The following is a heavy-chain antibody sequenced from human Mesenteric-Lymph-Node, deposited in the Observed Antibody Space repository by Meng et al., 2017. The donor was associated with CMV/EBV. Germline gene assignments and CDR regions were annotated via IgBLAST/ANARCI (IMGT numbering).Heavy chain of an antibody. V-gene: IGHV4-59*12. CDR2: TYYSGST. Sequence: GSLRLSCTVSGASISSYYWSWIRQPPGKGLEWIGYTYYSGSTYYNPSLKSRVTISVDTSKNQFSLKLSSVTAADTAVYYCARDNKYYFDYWGQGTLVTVSS. CDR3: ARDNKYYFDY. J-gene: IGHJ4*02. D-gene: IGHD1/OR15-1a*01. CDR1: GASISSYY.